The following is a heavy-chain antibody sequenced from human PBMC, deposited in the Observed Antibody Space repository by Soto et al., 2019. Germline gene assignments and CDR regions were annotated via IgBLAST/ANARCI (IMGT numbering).Heavy chain of an antibody. CDR1: GFTFRSFS. CDR2: ISSRSTYT. D-gene: IGHD1-7*01. J-gene: IGHJ4*02. CDR3: TRDLPAITGTTSFDY. Sequence: EIQLVESGGGLVEPGGSLRLSCAASGFTFRSFSMNWVRQAPGKGLEWVSSISSRSTYTFYGDSLNGRFTISRDNANNSLYLQMNSLRAEETAIYYSTRDLPAITGTTSFDYWGQGILVTVSS. V-gene: IGHV3-21*02.